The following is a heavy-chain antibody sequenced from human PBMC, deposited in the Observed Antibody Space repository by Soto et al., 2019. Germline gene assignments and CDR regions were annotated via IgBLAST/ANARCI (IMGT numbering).Heavy chain of an antibody. Sequence: ASVKVSCKASGYTFTSYGISWVRQAPGQGLEWMGWISAYNGNTNYAQKLQGRVTMTTDTSTSTAYMELRSLRSDDTAVYYCATHRACGGCYCDAFDYWGQGTLVTVYS. D-gene: IGHD2-15*01. CDR1: GYTFTSYG. CDR3: ATHRACGGCYCDAFDY. CDR2: ISAYNGNT. J-gene: IGHJ4*02. V-gene: IGHV1-18*01.